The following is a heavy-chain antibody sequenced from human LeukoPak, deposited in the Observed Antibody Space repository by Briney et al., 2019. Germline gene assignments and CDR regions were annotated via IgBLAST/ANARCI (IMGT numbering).Heavy chain of an antibody. V-gene: IGHV1-46*01. CDR3: ARAQYYYPHHYYVY. Sequence: ASVKVSCKASGYTFTSYYMHWLRQAPGQGLEWMGIINPSGGNTNYAQKFQGRVTMTRDTSISTAYMELGRLRSDDTAVYYCARAQYYYPHHYYVYWGQGTLVTVSS. J-gene: IGHJ4*02. CDR2: INPSGGNT. D-gene: IGHD3-10*01. CDR1: GYTFTSYY.